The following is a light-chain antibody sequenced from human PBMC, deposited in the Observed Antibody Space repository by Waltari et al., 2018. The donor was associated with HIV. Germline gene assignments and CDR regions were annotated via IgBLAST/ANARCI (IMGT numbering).Light chain of an antibody. Sequence: QSVLTQPPSASGTPGQRVTIPCSGSNSNIGSNSVNWYQQLPGTAPKLLIYSMNQRPLGVPDRFSGSKSGTSASLAISGLQSEDEADYYCAAWDDSRNAHVVFGGGTKLTVL. V-gene: IGLV1-44*01. CDR1: NSNIGSNS. CDR2: SMN. CDR3: AAWDDSRNAHVV. J-gene: IGLJ2*01.